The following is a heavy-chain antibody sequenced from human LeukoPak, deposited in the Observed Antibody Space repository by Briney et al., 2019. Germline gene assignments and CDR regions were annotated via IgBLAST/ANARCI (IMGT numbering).Heavy chain of an antibody. Sequence: SETLSLTCAVYGGSFSGYYWSWIRQPPGKGLEWIGEINHSGSTNYNPSLKSRVTISVDTSKNQFSLKLSSVTAADTAVYYCARIRSFSSSPNYYYYGMDVWGQGTTVTVSS. D-gene: IGHD6-13*01. CDR2: INHSGST. CDR1: GGSFSGYY. J-gene: IGHJ6*02. V-gene: IGHV4-34*01. CDR3: ARIRSFSSSPNYYYYGMDV.